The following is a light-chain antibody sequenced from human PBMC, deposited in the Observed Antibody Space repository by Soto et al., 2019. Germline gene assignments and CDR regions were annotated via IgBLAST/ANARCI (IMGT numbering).Light chain of an antibody. J-gene: IGLJ1*01. CDR1: SSNIGSND. CDR2: DNS. CDR3: GTWDSSLIAL. V-gene: IGLV1-51*02. Sequence: QSVLTQPPSVSAAPGQKVTISCSGNSSNIGSNDVSWYQQLPGKAPKLLIYDNSQRPSGIPDRFSGSKSGTSATLGITGLQTGDEADYYCGTWDSSLIALFGTGTQLTVL.